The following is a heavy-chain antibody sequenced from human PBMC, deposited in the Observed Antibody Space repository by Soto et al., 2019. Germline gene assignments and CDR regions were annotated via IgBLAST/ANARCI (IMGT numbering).Heavy chain of an antibody. J-gene: IGHJ4*02. CDR2: ISGSGGST. CDR1: GFTFSSYA. CDR3: AKNGRITMIVVVSYFDY. V-gene: IGHV3-23*01. D-gene: IGHD3-22*01. Sequence: GGSLRLSCAASGFTFSSYAMSWVRQAPGKGLEWVSAISGSGGSTYYADSVKGRFTISRDNSKNTLYLQMNSLRAEDTAVYYSAKNGRITMIVVVSYFDYWGQGTLVTVSS.